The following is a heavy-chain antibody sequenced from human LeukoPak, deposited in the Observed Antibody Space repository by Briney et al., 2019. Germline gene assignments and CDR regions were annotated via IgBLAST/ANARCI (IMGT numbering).Heavy chain of an antibody. CDR1: GYTFTNYW. Sequence: GESLKISCKGSGYTFTNYWIAWVRQLPGKGLEWMGIIYPGDSDTRYSPSFQGQVTISADKSISTAYLQWSSLKASDTAMYYCARQEYCSGGSCYTWFDPRGQGTLVTVSS. V-gene: IGHV5-51*01. CDR2: IYPGDSDT. J-gene: IGHJ5*02. CDR3: ARQEYCSGGSCYTWFDP. D-gene: IGHD2-15*01.